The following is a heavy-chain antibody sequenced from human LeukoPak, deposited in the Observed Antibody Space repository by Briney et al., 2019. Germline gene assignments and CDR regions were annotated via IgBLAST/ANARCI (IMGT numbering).Heavy chain of an antibody. D-gene: IGHD5/OR15-5a*01. V-gene: IGHV4-30-2*01. Sequence: SQTLSLTCAVSGGSISSGGYSWSWIRQPPGKGLEWIGYIYHSGSTYYNPSLKSRVTISVDRSKNQFSLKLSSVTAADTAVYYCARVGLRRRYWYFDLWGRATLVTVSS. CDR3: ARVGLRRRYWYFDL. CDR1: GGSISSGGYS. CDR2: IYHSGST. J-gene: IGHJ2*01.